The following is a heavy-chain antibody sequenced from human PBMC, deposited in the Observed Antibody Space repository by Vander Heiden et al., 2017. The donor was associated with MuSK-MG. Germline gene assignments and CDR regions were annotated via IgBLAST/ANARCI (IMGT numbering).Heavy chain of an antibody. J-gene: IGHJ6*02. D-gene: IGHD3-10*01. CDR3: ARDPPLITMVRGVIRYYGMDV. V-gene: IGHV1-18*01. CDR1: GYTFTSYG. CDR2: ISAYNGNT. Sequence: QVQLVQSGAEVKKPGASVKVSCKASGYTFTSYGISWVRQAPGQGLEWMGWISAYNGNTNYAQKLQGRVTMTTDTSTSTAYMELRSLRSDDTAVYYCARDPPLITMVRGVIRYYGMDVWGQGTTVTLSS.